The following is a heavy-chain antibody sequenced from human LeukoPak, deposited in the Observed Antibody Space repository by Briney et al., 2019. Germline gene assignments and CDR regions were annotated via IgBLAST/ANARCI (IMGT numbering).Heavy chain of an antibody. CDR2: INPSGGST. D-gene: IGHD3-3*01. CDR3: ARSRITIFGVVNNYYFDY. J-gene: IGHJ4*02. Sequence: ASVKVSCKASGYTFTSYYMHWVRQAPGQGLEWMGIINPSGGSTSYAQKFQGRVTITADKSTSTAYMELSSLRSEDTAVYYCARSRITIFGVVNNYYFDYWGQGTLVTVSS. CDR1: GYTFTSYY. V-gene: IGHV1-46*01.